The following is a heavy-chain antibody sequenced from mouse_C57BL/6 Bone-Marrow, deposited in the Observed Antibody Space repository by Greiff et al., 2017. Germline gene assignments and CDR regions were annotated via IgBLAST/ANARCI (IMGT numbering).Heavy chain of an antibody. V-gene: IGHV1-42*01. CDR3: ASGLGRDYFDY. CDR2: INPSTGGT. J-gene: IGHJ2*01. CDR1: GYSFTGYY. D-gene: IGHD4-1*01. Sequence: EVQLQQSGPELVKPGASVKISCKASGYSFTGYYMNWVKQSPEKSLEWIGEINPSTGGTTYNQKFKAKATLTVDKSSSTAYMQLKSLTSEDSAVYYCASGLGRDYFDYWGQGTTLTVSS.